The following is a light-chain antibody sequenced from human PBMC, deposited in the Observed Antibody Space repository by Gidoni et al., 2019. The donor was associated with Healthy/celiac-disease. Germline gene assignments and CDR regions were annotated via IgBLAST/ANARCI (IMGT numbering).Light chain of an antibody. J-gene: IGLJ1*01. CDR3: CSYAGSGTFV. Sequence: QSALTQPASVSGSPGQSITISCTGTSSYVGSYNLVSWYQQYPGKAPKLMIYEVSKRPSGVSTRFSGSKSGNTASLTISGLQAEDEADYYCCSYAGSGTFVFGTGTKVTVL. CDR2: EVS. CDR1: SSYVGSYNL. V-gene: IGLV2-23*02.